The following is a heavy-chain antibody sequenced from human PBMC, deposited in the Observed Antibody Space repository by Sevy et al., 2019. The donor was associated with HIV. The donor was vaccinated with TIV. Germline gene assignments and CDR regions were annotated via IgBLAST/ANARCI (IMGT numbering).Heavy chain of an antibody. J-gene: IGHJ4*02. V-gene: IGHV3-73*01. Sequence: GGSLRLSCAASGFTFSGSAMHWVRQASGKGLEWVGRIRSKANSYATAYAASVKGRFTISRDDSKNTAYLQMNSVKTEDTAVYYCLRGVRVVWGQGTLVTVSS. CDR2: IRSKANSYAT. D-gene: IGHD3-10*01. CDR3: LRGVRVV. CDR1: GFTFSGSA.